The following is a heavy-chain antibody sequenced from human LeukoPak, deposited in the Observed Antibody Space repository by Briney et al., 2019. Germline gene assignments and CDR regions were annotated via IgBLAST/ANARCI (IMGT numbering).Heavy chain of an antibody. J-gene: IGHJ4*02. CDR2: ISSNGGST. V-gene: IGHV3-64D*06. CDR1: GFTFSSYA. D-gene: IGHD2-2*01. CDR3: VKGCSSTSCYFDS. Sequence: PGGSLRLSCSASGFTFSSYAMHWVRQAPGKGLEYVSAISSNGGSTYYADSVKGRFTISRGNSKNTLYLQMSSLRAEDTAVYYCVKGCSSTSCYFDSWGQGTLVIVSS.